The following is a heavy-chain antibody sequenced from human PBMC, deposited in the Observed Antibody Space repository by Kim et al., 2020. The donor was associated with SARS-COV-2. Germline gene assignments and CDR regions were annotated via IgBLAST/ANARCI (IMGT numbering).Heavy chain of an antibody. CDR2: LPGSGSIT. CDR3: AKGRPGGIDY. V-gene: IGHV3-23*01. CDR1: GFTFSTYV. J-gene: IGHJ4*02. Sequence: GSLRLSCAASGFTFSTYVMSWVRQAPGKGLEWVSALPGSGSITYYADSVRGRFTISGDNSKNTLFLQMNNLIAEDTAIYYCAKGRPGGIDYWGQGTLVTVSS.